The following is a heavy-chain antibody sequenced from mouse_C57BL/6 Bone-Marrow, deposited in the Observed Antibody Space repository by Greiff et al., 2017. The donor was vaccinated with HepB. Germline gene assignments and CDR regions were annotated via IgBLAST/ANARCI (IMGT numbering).Heavy chain of an antibody. Sequence: VQVEESGAELVKPGASVKISCKASGYAFSSYWMNWVKQRPGKGLEWIGQLYPGDGDTNYNGKFKGKATLTADKSSSTAYMQLSSLTSEDSAVYFCARIWDSDYWGQGTTLTVSS. CDR1: GYAFSSYW. J-gene: IGHJ2*01. V-gene: IGHV1-80*01. CDR3: ARIWDSDY. D-gene: IGHD4-1*01. CDR2: LYPGDGDT.